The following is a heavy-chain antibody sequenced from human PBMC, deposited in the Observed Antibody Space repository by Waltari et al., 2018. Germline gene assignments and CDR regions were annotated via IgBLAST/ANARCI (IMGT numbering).Heavy chain of an antibody. J-gene: IGHJ5*02. D-gene: IGHD3-3*01. CDR2: ISAYNGNT. CDR3: ARDVKYYDFWSGPSRYNWFDP. V-gene: IGHV1-18*01. Sequence: QVQLVQSGAEVKKPGASVKVSCKASGYTFTSYGISWVRQAPGHGLEWMGWISAYNGNTNYAQKLQGRVTMTTDTSTSTAYMELRSLRSDDTAVYYCARDVKYYDFWSGPSRYNWFDPWGQGTLVTVSS. CDR1: GYTFTSYG.